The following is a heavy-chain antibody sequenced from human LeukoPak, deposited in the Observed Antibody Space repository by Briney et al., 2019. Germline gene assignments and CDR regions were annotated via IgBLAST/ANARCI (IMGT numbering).Heavy chain of an antibody. CDR3: TLLTPYSSGHYYYYGMDV. D-gene: IGHD6-25*01. CDR2: INHSGST. Sequence: SETLSLTCAVYGGSFSGYYWSWIRQPPGKGLEWIGEINHSGSTNYNPSLKSRVTISVDTSKNQFSLKLSSVTAADTAVYYCTLLTPYSSGHYYYYGMDVWGQGTTVTVSS. CDR1: GGSFSGYY. V-gene: IGHV4-34*01. J-gene: IGHJ6*02.